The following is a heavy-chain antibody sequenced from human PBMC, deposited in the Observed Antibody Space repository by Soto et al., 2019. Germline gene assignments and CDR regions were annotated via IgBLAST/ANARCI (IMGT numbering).Heavy chain of an antibody. CDR3: ARGGGQGLRFLEWFSQNDAFDI. CDR1: GYTFTGYY. J-gene: IGHJ3*02. V-gene: IGHV1-2*04. Sequence: ASVKVSCKASGYTFTGYYMHWVRQAPGQGLEWMGWINPNSGGTNYAQKFQGWVTMTRDTSISTAYMELSRLRSDDTAVYYCARGGGQGLRFLEWFSQNDAFDIWGQGTMVTVSS. CDR2: INPNSGGT. D-gene: IGHD3-3*01.